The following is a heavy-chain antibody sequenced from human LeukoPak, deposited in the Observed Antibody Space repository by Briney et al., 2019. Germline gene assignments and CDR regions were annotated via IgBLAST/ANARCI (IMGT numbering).Heavy chain of an antibody. CDR1: GYTFTSYD. Sequence: GASVKVSCKASGYTFTSYDINWVRQATGQGLEWMGWMNPNSGNTGYAQKFQGRVTMTRNTSISTAYMELSSLRSEDTAVYYCARDGDILTGVGPRDYYYGMDVWGQGTTVTVSS. CDR3: ARDGDILTGVGPRDYYYGMDV. V-gene: IGHV1-8*01. D-gene: IGHD3-9*01. CDR2: MNPNSGNT. J-gene: IGHJ6*02.